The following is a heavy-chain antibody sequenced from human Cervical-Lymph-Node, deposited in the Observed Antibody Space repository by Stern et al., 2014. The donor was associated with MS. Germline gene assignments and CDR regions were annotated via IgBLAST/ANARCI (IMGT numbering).Heavy chain of an antibody. CDR1: GFTFKEYT. V-gene: IGHV3-21*04. J-gene: IGHJ4*02. CDR2: ISGDSGDI. D-gene: IGHD4-11*01. CDR3: AREDYTQDFDY. Sequence: EVQLVESGGGLVKPGGSLRLSCAASGFTFKEYTMNWVRKAPGKGLEWVSSISGDSGDIHYAASVKGRFTISRDNLKKSLYLQMNSLRAEDTAFYYCAREDYTQDFDYWGRGTLVIVSS.